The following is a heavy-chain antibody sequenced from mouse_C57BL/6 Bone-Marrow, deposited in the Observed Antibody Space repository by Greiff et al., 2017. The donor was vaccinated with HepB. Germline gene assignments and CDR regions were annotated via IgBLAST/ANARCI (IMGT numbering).Heavy chain of an antibody. CDR2: IWRGGST. CDR3: AKENYYGSSFDY. J-gene: IGHJ2*01. CDR1: GFSLTSYG. V-gene: IGHV2-5*01. Sequence: VQGVESGPGLVQPSQSLSITCTVSGFSLTSYGVHWVRQSPGKGLEWLGVIWRGGSTDYNAAFMSRLSITKDNSKSQVFFKMNSLQADDTAIYYCAKENYYGSSFDYWGQGTTLTVSS. D-gene: IGHD1-1*01.